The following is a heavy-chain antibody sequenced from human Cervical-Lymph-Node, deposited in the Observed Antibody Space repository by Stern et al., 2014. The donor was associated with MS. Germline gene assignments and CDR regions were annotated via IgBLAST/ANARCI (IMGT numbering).Heavy chain of an antibody. CDR1: GGSIRSGDHY. CDR3: ARRSGHESLSPGFHL. D-gene: IGHD5-12*01. CDR2: IYTNGDT. J-gene: IGHJ5*02. V-gene: IGHV4-61*02. Sequence: QLQLQESGPGLVKPSQTLSLTCSVSGGSIRSGDHYWSWIRQTAGKRLEWIGRIYTNGDTLYNPSLANRVTVSADVSKSQFSLGLGSVTAADTAVYYCARRSGHESLSPGFHLWGQGILVTVSS.